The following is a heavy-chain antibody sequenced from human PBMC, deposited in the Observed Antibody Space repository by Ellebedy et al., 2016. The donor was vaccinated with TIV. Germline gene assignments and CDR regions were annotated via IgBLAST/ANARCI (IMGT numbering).Heavy chain of an antibody. V-gene: IGHV3-7*01. CDR2: IYQDGSEQ. Sequence: PGGSLRLSCEASGFSFRSYWMSWVRQAPGKGLEWVANIYQDGSEQYYVDSVKGRFTISRDNARNSVYLQMNSLRAEDTAVYYCARRGSYGDYSVRVNSWFDLWGQGTLVIVSS. J-gene: IGHJ5*02. CDR1: GFSFRSYW. D-gene: IGHD4-17*01. CDR3: ARRGSYGDYSVRVNSWFDL.